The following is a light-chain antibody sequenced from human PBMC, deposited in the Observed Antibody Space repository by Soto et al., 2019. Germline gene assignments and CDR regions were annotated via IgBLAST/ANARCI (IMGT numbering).Light chain of an antibody. Sequence: QSALTQPPSASGTPGQRVTISCSGSSSNIGTNAVNWCQQLPGTAPRLLIYSNDQRPPGVPDRFSGSKSGTSASLGISGLQSEDEADYFCAVWDDSLNGWVFGGGTKLTVL. V-gene: IGLV1-44*01. J-gene: IGLJ3*02. CDR2: SND. CDR3: AVWDDSLNGWV. CDR1: SSNIGTNA.